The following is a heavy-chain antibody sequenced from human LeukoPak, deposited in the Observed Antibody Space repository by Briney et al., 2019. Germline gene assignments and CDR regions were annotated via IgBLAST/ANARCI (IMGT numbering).Heavy chain of an antibody. J-gene: IGHJ6*03. CDR2: ISSSSSYI. V-gene: IGHV3-21*01. CDR3: ARDLYRYYYYYYMDV. CDR1: GFTFSSYS. D-gene: IGHD4-11*01. Sequence: KSGGSLRLSCAASGFTFSSYSMNWVRQAPGKWLEWVSSISSSSSYIYYADSVKGRFAISRDNAKNSLYLQMNSLRAEDTAVYYCARDLYRYYYYYYMDVWGKGTTVTVSS.